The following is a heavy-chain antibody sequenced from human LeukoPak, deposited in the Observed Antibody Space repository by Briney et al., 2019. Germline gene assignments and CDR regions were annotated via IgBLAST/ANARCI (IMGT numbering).Heavy chain of an antibody. D-gene: IGHD3-22*01. CDR3: ARDNYYDSSGLDY. CDR2: IYYSGST. J-gene: IGHJ4*02. V-gene: IGHV4-31*03. Sequence: SETLSLTCTVSGGSISSGVYYWSWIRQHPGKGLEWIGYIYYSGSTYYNPSLKSRVTISVDTSKNQFSLKLSSVTAADTAVYYCARDNYYDSSGLDYWGQGTLVTVSS. CDR1: GGSISSGVYY.